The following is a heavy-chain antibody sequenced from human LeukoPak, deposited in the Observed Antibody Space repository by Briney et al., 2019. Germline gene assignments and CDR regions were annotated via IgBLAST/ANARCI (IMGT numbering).Heavy chain of an antibody. J-gene: IGHJ4*02. CDR2: INHSGSA. D-gene: IGHD3-3*01. V-gene: IGHV4-34*01. CDR3: ARARRDSGYYKVDY. Sequence: SETLSLTCAVYGGSFSGYYWSWIRQPPGKGLEWIGEINHSGSANYNPSLKSRVTLSIDKSKNQFSLNLNSVTAADTAVYYCARARRDSGYYKVDYWGQGTLVTVSS. CDR1: GGSFSGYY.